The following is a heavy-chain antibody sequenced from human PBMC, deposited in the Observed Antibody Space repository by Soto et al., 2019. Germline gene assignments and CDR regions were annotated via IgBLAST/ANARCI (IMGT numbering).Heavy chain of an antibody. CDR2: ISYDGSNK. V-gene: IGHV3-30*18. Sequence: LRLSCAASGFTFSSYGMHWVRQAPGKGLEWVAVISYDGSNKYYADSVKGRFTISRDNSKNTLYLQMNSLRAEDTAVYYCAKVSAVAGPTYYYYYYGMDVWGQGTTVTVSS. CDR1: GFTFSSYG. J-gene: IGHJ6*02. CDR3: AKVSAVAGPTYYYYYYGMDV. D-gene: IGHD6-19*01.